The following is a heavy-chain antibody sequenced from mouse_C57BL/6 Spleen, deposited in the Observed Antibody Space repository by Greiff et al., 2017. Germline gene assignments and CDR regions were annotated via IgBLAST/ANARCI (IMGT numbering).Heavy chain of an antibody. D-gene: IGHD1-1*01. CDR3: ASKAITTVVAPYY. CDR2: IYPRSGNT. CDR1: GYTFTSYG. V-gene: IGHV1-81*01. J-gene: IGHJ2*01. Sequence: QVQLQQSGAELARPGASVKLSCKASGYTFTSYGISWVKQRTGQGLEWIGEIYPRSGNTYYNEKFKGKATLTADKSSSTAYMELRSLTSEDSAVXFCASKAITTVVAPYYWGQGTTLTVSS.